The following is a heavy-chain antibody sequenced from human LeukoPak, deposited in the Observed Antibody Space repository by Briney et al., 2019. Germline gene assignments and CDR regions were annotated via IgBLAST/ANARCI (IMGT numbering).Heavy chain of an antibody. CDR1: GYTFTSYY. CDR3: ARYLRKLYGRGGDYYFYMDV. V-gene: IGHV1-46*01. Sequence: GASVKVSCKASGYTFTSYYMHWVRQAPGQGLEWMGIINPSGGSTSYAQKFQGRVTMTRDMSTSTVYMELSSLRSEDTAVYYCARYLRKLYGRGGDYYFYMDVWGKGTTVTVSS. CDR2: INPSGGST. J-gene: IGHJ6*03. D-gene: IGHD4-17*01.